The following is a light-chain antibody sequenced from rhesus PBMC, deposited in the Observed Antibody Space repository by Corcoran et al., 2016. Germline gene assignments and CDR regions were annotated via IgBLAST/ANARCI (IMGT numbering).Light chain of an antibody. CDR2: KAS. CDR1: KSVNKY. CDR3: QHAYGTPFA. V-gene: IGKV1-74*01. Sequence: DIQMTQSPSSLSASLGDRVSITCRASKSVNKYLNWYQQKPGKAPQLLIFKASSLESGVPSRFSGSGAGTVYNLTISSLQPEDLATYYCQHAYGTPFAFGPGTKLEIK. J-gene: IGKJ3*01.